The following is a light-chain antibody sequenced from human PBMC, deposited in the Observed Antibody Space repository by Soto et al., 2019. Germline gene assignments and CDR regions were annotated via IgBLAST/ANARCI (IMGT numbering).Light chain of an antibody. CDR1: SSDVGGYNY. CDR2: DVS. V-gene: IGLV2-11*01. Sequence: QSALTQPRSVSGSPGQSVSISCTGTSSDVGGYNYVSWYQQRPGKAPKLMIYDVSNRPSGVPDRFSGSKSGNTASLTISGLQAEDESDYYCCSYAGSYTYVFGTGTKVTVL. CDR3: CSYAGSYTYV. J-gene: IGLJ1*01.